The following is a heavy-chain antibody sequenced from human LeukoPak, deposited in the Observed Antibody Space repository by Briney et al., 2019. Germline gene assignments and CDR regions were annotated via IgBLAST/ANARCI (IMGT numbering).Heavy chain of an antibody. CDR2: IDSGGST. CDR1: GFTFSSYD. J-gene: IGHJ5*02. V-gene: IGHV3-NL1*01. D-gene: IGHD1-26*01. CDR3: AKEEGRWEWFDP. Sequence: PGGSLRLSCAASGFTFSSYDMHWVRQTTGKGLEWVSVIDSGGSTYYTDSVKGRFTISRDNSKNTLYLQMNSLRVEDTAVYYCAKEEGRWEWFDPWGQGTLVTVSS.